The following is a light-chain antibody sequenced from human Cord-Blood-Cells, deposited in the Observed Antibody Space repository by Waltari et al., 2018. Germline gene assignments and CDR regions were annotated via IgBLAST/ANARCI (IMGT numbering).Light chain of an antibody. CDR2: AAS. Sequence: EIVLTQSPATLSLSPGERATLSCRASQSVSSSYVAWYQQTPRQAPRLLIYAASSSATGLPDRFSGSWSGTYFTLTISILEPEDFAVYYCQQYGCSPLTFGGGTKVEIK. J-gene: IGKJ4*01. CDR3: QQYGCSPLT. V-gene: IGKV3-20*01. CDR1: QSVSSSY.